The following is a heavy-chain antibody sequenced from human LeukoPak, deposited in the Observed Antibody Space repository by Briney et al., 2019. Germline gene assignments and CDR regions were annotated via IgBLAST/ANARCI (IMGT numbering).Heavy chain of an antibody. CDR3: ARDMGYSSSWYFDY. CDR2: ISSSSSYI. Sequence: PGGSLRLSCAASGFTFSSYSMDWVRQAPGKGLEWVSSISSSSSYIYYADSVKGRFTISRDNAKNSLYLQMNSLRAEDTAVYYCARDMGYSSSWYFDYWGQGTLVTVSS. CDR1: GFTFSSYS. D-gene: IGHD6-13*01. J-gene: IGHJ4*02. V-gene: IGHV3-21*01.